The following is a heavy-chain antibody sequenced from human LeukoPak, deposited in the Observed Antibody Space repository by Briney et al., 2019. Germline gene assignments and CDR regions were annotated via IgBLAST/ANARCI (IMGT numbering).Heavy chain of an antibody. J-gene: IGHJ6*02. CDR3: AREPELDGDYPYYYYYGMDV. Sequence: ASVKVSCTASGYSFTSYVMHWVRQAPGQRLEWMGWTNTANDNTKYSQEFQGRVTITRDTSASTAHMELSSLRSEDTAVYYCAREPELDGDYPYYYYYGMDVWGQGTTVTVSS. D-gene: IGHD4-17*01. V-gene: IGHV1-3*02. CDR1: GYSFTSYV. CDR2: TNTANDNT.